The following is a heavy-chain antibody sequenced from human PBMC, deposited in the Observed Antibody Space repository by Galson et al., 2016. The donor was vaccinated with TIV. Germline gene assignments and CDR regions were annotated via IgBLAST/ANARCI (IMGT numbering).Heavy chain of an antibody. Sequence: SLRLSCAASGLSVSINYMTWVRQPPGKGLEWVSLISDRGKTYYSDSVKGRFTISRDNSRNTLYPQMNGLRAEDTAVYYCARDRIVDATYYYYYYGMDVWGQGTAVTVSS. J-gene: IGHJ6*02. CDR1: GLSVSINY. CDR2: ISDRGKT. V-gene: IGHV3-66*03. D-gene: IGHD1-26*01. CDR3: ARDRIVDATYYYYYYGMDV.